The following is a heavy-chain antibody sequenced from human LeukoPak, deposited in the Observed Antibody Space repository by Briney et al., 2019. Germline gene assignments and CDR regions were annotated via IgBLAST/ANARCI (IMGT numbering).Heavy chain of an antibody. D-gene: IGHD6-13*01. V-gene: IGHV1-18*01. CDR3: ARVMAAADVDY. Sequence: ASVKVSCKASGYTFTSYGISWVRQAPGQGLEWMGWISAYNGNTNYAQKLQGRVTMTRDTSISTAYMELSRLRSDDTAVYYCARVMAAADVDYWGQGTLVTVSS. CDR2: ISAYNGNT. CDR1: GYTFTSYG. J-gene: IGHJ4*02.